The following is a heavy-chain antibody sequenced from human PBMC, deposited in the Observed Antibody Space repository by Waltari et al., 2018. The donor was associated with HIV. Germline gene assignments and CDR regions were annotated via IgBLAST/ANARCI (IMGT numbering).Heavy chain of an antibody. CDR2: VSQKGDYV. CDR3: TTLADTTMGRDWYFDL. D-gene: IGHD3-10*01. V-gene: IGHV3-21*04. J-gene: IGHJ2*01. CDR1: GGVFRDDT. Sequence: VYLVVSGVGMVKPVGSLQRSRDGSGGVFRDDTRNWVRQAPGKGLEWVSSVSQKGDYVYYTDAMKGRLSITRDNSKNLMFLEMTRLRPEDSATYFCTTLADTTMGRDWYFDLWGRGVWVIVST.